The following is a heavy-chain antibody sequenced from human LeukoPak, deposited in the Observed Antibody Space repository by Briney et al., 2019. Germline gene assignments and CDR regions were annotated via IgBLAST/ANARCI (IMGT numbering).Heavy chain of an antibody. D-gene: IGHD2-2*01. CDR1: GFTFSSYW. CDR3: ARRLCTSTSCYRSMDV. J-gene: IGHJ6*04. Sequence: GGSLRLSCAASGFTFSSYWMSWVRQAPGKGLEWVANIKQDGSEKYYVDSVKGRFTISKDNAQNSLYLQMNSLRVEDTAVYYCARRLCTSTSCYRSMDVWGRGTTVTVSS. CDR2: IKQDGSEK. V-gene: IGHV3-7*01.